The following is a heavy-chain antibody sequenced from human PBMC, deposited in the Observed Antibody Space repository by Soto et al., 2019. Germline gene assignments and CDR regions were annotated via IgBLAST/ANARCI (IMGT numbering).Heavy chain of an antibody. V-gene: IGHV1-69*04. Sequence: SVKVSCKASVSTFSSYTISWVRQTPGQGLECMGRIIPIIGIANYAQKFQGRVTMTADKSTSTAYMELRSLRSDDTAVYYCARDLDYDFWSGYYAYYYMDVWGKGTTVTVSS. CDR3: ARDLDYDFWSGYYAYYYMDV. J-gene: IGHJ6*03. D-gene: IGHD3-3*01. CDR1: VSTFSSYT. CDR2: IIPIIGIA.